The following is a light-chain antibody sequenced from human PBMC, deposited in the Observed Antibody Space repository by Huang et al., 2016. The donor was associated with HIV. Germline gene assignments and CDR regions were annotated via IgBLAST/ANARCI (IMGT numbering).Light chain of an antibody. Sequence: EIVLTQSPGTLSLAPGERATLSCRASQSVGIYLAWYQQQPGQAPRLLIYGASTRVTGIPDRFSGGGSVTDFTLSISRLEPEDFAVYYCQQYERPPDTFGPGTKVNIK. CDR3: QQYERPPDT. CDR1: QSVGIY. CDR2: GAS. V-gene: IGKV3-20*01. J-gene: IGKJ3*01.